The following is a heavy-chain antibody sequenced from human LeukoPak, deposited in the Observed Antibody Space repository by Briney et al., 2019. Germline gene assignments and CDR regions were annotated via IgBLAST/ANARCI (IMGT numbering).Heavy chain of an antibody. CDR2: IYYSGST. CDR1: GGSFSGYY. CDR3: ARDWEGYSYGLLDY. D-gene: IGHD5-18*01. Sequence: PSETLSLTCAVYGGSFSGYYWSWIRQPPGKGLEWIGYIYYSGSTNYNPSLKSRVTISVDTSKNQFSLKLSSVTAADTAVYYCARDWEGYSYGLLDYWGQGTLVTVSS. J-gene: IGHJ4*02. V-gene: IGHV4-59*01.